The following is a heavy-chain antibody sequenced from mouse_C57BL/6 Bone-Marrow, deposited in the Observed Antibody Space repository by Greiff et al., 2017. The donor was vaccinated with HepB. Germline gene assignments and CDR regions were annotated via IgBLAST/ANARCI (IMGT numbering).Heavy chain of an antibody. Sequence: QVQLQQSGPGLVQPSQSLSITCTVSGFSLTSYGVHWVRQSPGKGLEWLGVIWSGGSTDYNAAFISRLSISKDNSKSHVIFKMNSLQAYNTAIYYCTRITTVVATDYAMDYWGQRASVTVSS. CDR1: GFSLTSYG. D-gene: IGHD1-1*01. CDR2: IWSGGST. J-gene: IGHJ4*01. V-gene: IGHV2-2*01. CDR3: TRITTVVATDYAMDY.